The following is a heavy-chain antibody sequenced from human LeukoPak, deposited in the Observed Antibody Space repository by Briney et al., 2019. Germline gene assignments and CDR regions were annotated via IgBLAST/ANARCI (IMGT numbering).Heavy chain of an antibody. CDR2: IRKEGTNK. CDR3: AKDRYYYGSGTADY. Sequence: PGGSLRLSCAASGFTFSSYGIHWVRQAPGKGLEWVAFIRKEGTNKYYSDSVKGRFTISRDNSMNTVYLEMNSLSVEDTAMYYCAKDRYYYGSGTADYWGRGTLVTVSS. V-gene: IGHV3-30*02. CDR1: GFTFSSYG. J-gene: IGHJ4*02. D-gene: IGHD3-10*01.